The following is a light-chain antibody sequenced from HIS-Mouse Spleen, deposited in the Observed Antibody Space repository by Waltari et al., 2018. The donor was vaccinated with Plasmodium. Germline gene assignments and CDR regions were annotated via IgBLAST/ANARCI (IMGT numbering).Light chain of an antibody. CDR3: YSAADNNRV. Sequence: SYELTQPSSVSVSPGPTARITCSADVLAQQSARWSQQKPGQAPVLVIYKDSERPSGIPERFSGSSSGTTVTLTISGAQVEDEADYYCYSAADNNRVFGGGTKLTVL. CDR2: KDS. J-gene: IGLJ3*02. CDR1: VLAQQS. V-gene: IGLV3-27*01.